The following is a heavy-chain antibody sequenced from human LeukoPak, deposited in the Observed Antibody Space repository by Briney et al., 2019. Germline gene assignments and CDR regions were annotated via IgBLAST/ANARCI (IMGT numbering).Heavy chain of an antibody. CDR1: GFTFSSYA. J-gene: IGHJ1*01. CDR3: ASSSSSWYTDFQH. Sequence: TGGSLRLSCAASGFTFSSYAMHWVRQAPGKGLEYISAISSNGGSTYYANSVKGRFTISTDNSKNTLYLQMGSLRAEDMAVYYCASSSSSWYTDFQHWGQGTLVTVSS. CDR2: ISSNGGST. V-gene: IGHV3-64*01. D-gene: IGHD6-13*01.